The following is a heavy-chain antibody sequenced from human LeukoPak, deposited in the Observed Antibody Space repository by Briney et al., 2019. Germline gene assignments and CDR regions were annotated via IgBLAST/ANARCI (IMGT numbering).Heavy chain of an antibody. D-gene: IGHD2-15*01. CDR1: GGSFSGYY. CDR2: INHSGST. J-gene: IGHJ4*02. CDR3: ARFYCSGGSCYFWFDY. Sequence: SETLSLTRAVYGGSFSGYYWSWIRQPPGKGLEWIGEINHSGSTNYNPSLKSRVTISVDTSKNQFSLKLSSVTAADTAVYYCARFYCSGGSCYFWFDYWGQGTLVTVSS. V-gene: IGHV4-34*01.